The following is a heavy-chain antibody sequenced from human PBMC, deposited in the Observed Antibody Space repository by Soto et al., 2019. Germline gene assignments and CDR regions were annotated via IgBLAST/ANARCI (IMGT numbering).Heavy chain of an antibody. CDR2: IKSKTDGGTT. Sequence: GGSLRLSCAASGFTFSNAWINWVRQAPGKGLEWVGRIKSKTDGGTTDFAAPVKGRFTISRDDSKNTLYLQMNSLKTEDTAVYYCTTDNYDSSGDDAFDIWGQGTMVTVSS. CDR1: GFTFSNAW. CDR3: TTDNYDSSGDDAFDI. J-gene: IGHJ3*02. D-gene: IGHD3-22*01. V-gene: IGHV3-15*07.